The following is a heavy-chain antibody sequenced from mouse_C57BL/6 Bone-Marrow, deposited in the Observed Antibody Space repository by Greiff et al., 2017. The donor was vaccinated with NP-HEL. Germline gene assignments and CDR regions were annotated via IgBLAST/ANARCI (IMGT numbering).Heavy chain of an antibody. CDR3: ARDTGQLRYFDV. J-gene: IGHJ1*03. Sequence: EVNVVESGGGLVQSGRSLRLSCATSGFTFSDFYMEWVRQAPGKGLEWIAASRNKANDYTTEYSASVKGRFIVSRDTSQSILYLQMNALRAEDTAIYYCARDTGQLRYFDVWGTGTTVTVSS. CDR2: SRNKANDYTT. V-gene: IGHV7-1*01. D-gene: IGHD3-1*01. CDR1: GFTFSDFY.